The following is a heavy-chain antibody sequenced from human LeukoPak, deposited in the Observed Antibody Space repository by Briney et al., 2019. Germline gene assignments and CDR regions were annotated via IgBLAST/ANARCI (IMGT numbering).Heavy chain of an antibody. V-gene: IGHV3-11*04. CDR3: AKDLEVGATTWNFDL. D-gene: IGHD1-26*01. CDR1: GFPFTRFY. Sequence: GGSLRLSCAVSGFPFTRFYMSWIRQAPGKGLEWISYIGLSGSPLDYADSVRGRFTISRDNAKNSLYLEMNSLRAEDTAVYYCAKDLEVGATTWNFDLWGRGTLVTVSS. J-gene: IGHJ2*01. CDR2: IGLSGSPL.